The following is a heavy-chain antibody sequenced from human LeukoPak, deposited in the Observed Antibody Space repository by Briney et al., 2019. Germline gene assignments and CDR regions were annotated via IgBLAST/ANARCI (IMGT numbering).Heavy chain of an antibody. D-gene: IGHD6-13*01. CDR3: VRRSAAGTRGALDV. J-gene: IGHJ6*02. CDR2: ISGSGGST. V-gene: IGHV3-23*01. CDR1: GFTFSSYA. Sequence: HPGGSLRLSCAASGFTFSSYAMSWVRQAPGKGLEWVSAISGSGGSTYYADSVKGRFTISRDNSKNTLYLQMNSLRGEDTAVYYCVRRSAAGTRGALDVWGQGTTVTASS.